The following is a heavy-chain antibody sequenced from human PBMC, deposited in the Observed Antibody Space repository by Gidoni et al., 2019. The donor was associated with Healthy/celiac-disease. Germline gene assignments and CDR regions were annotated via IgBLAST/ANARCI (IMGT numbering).Heavy chain of an antibody. CDR1: GYTFTSYY. D-gene: IGHD6-13*01. Sequence: QVQLVQSGAEVKKPGASVKVSCKASGYTFTSYYMHWVRQAPGQGLEWMGIINPSGGSTSYAQKFQGRVTMTRDTSTSTVYMELSSLRSEDTAVYYCAMLTLSGYSSSWGGYWGQGTLVTVSS. CDR2: INPSGGST. CDR3: AMLTLSGYSSSWGGY. J-gene: IGHJ4*02. V-gene: IGHV1-46*01.